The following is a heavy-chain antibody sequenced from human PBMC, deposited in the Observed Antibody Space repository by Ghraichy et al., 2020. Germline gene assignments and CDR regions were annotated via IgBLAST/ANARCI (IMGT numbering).Heavy chain of an antibody. Sequence: ASVKVSCKASGYTFTSYGISWVRQAPGQGLEWMGWISAYNGNTNYAQKLQGRVTMTTDTSTSTAYMELRSLRSDDTAVYYCARGFDILTGYRQGWFDPWGQGTLVTVSS. V-gene: IGHV1-18*01. CDR2: ISAYNGNT. D-gene: IGHD3-9*01. CDR1: GYTFTSYG. J-gene: IGHJ5*02. CDR3: ARGFDILTGYRQGWFDP.